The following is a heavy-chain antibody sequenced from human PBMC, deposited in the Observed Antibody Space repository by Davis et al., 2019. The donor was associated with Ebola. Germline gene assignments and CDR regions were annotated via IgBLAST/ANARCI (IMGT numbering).Heavy chain of an antibody. D-gene: IGHD1-26*01. CDR1: GYTFTSYG. CDR3: ARDGADGSYNY. Sequence: ASVQVSCKASGYTFTSYGISWVRQAPGQGLEWMGWISAYNGNTKYAQKPQGRVTMTTDTSTSTAYMELRSLRFDDTAVYYCARDGADGSYNYWGQGTLVTVSS. J-gene: IGHJ4*02. CDR2: ISAYNGNT. V-gene: IGHV1-18*01.